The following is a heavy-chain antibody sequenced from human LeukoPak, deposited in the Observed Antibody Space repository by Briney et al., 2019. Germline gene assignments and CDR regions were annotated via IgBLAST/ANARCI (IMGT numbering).Heavy chain of an antibody. CDR2: IYSGGST. CDR3: ARAAVDTTYFEY. J-gene: IGHJ4*02. D-gene: IGHD5-18*01. V-gene: IGHV3-53*01. CDR1: GFTVSSNY. Sequence: GGSLRLSCAASGFTVSSNYMSWVRQAPGKGLEWVSVIYSGGSTYYADSVKGRFTISRHNSKTTLYLQMNTLRAEDTAVYYCARAAVDTTYFEYWGQGTLVTVSS.